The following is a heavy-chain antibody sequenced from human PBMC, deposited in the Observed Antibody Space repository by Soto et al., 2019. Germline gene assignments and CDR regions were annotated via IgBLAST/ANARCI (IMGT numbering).Heavy chain of an antibody. J-gene: IGHJ5*02. CDR1: GGSISSGGYS. CDR2: IYHSGST. D-gene: IGHD3-10*01. Sequence: SETLSLTCAVSGGSISSGGYSWSWIRQPPGKGLEWIGYIYHSGSTYYNPSLKSRVTISVDRSKNQFSLKLSSVTAADTAVYYCARGNTMVRGVRTWWFDPWGQGTLVTVSS. V-gene: IGHV4-30-2*01. CDR3: ARGNTMVRGVRTWWFDP.